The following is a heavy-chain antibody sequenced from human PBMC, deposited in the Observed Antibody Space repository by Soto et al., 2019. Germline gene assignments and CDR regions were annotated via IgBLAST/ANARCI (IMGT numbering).Heavy chain of an antibody. CDR2: IYYSGST. Sequence: TLSLTCTVSGGSISSYYCSWIREPPWKGLEWIGYIYYSGSTNYNPSLKSRVTISVDTSKNQFSLKLSSVTAADTAVYYCARDSHVVVPAAISLPYYYYGMDVWGQGTTVTVSS. CDR3: ARDSHVVVPAAISLPYYYYGMDV. CDR1: GGSISSYY. V-gene: IGHV4-59*01. J-gene: IGHJ6*02. D-gene: IGHD2-2*02.